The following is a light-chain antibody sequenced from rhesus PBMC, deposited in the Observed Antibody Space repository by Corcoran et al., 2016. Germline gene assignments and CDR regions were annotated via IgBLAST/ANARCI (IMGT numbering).Light chain of an antibody. V-gene: IGLV3S11*01. CDR2: GNT. J-gene: IGLJ1*01. Sequence: SSGLTPEPALSVALGHTVRMTCQGDSLKTYYASWYQQKPGQVPVLVIYGNTNRPSGIPGRFSGSWSGNTGSLTITGAQVEDEADYYCGSWDNSGNHYIFGAGTRLTVL. CDR1: SLKTYY. CDR3: GSWDNSGNHYI.